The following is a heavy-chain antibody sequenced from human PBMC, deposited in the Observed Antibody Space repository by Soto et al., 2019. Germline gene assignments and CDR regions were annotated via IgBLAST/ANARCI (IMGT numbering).Heavy chain of an antibody. Sequence: QEQLVQSGAEVKKPGASVKVSCKASGYTFTSYDINWVRQATGQGLEWMGWMNPNSGNTGYAQKFQGRVTMTRNTSISTAYMELSSLRSEDTAVYYCARIYDSNPFRHRNLGYWGQGTLITVSS. D-gene: IGHD4-4*01. CDR1: GYTFTSYD. V-gene: IGHV1-8*01. CDR3: ARIYDSNPFRHRNLGY. J-gene: IGHJ4*02. CDR2: MNPNSGNT.